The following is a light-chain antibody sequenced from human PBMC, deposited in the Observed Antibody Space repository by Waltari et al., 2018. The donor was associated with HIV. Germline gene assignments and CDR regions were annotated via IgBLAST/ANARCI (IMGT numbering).Light chain of an antibody. CDR1: QSVSRN. CDR2: GAS. V-gene: IGKV3-15*01. Sequence: DIVMMQSPGTLSVSPGEGATLSCRASQSVSRNLAWYQQKPGQPPRLLIYGASTRATGIPARFSATGSGTEFTLTISSLQSEDFAVYYCQQYNIWPPLTFGGGTKVEMK. J-gene: IGKJ4*01. CDR3: QQYNIWPPLT.